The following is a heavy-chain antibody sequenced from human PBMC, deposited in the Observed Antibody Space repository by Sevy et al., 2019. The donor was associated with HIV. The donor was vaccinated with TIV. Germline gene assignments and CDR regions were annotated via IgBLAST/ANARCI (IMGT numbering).Heavy chain of an antibody. J-gene: IGHJ4*02. CDR2: LSFGCGEI. CDR3: AREGCTKPHDY. Sequence: QLGGSLRLSCAASGFTFSKYSMSWVRQPPGKGLEWASTLSFGCGEINYADSVKGRFTISRDNSKSSVYLQMNNLRPEDTAVYYCAREGCTKPHDYWGQGTLVTVSS. D-gene: IGHD2-8*01. CDR1: GFTFSKYS. V-gene: IGHV3-23*01.